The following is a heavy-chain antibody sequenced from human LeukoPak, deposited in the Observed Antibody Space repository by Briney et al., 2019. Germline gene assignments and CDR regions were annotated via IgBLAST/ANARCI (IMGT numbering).Heavy chain of an antibody. CDR3: ARGGRELPH. J-gene: IGHJ4*02. Sequence: GGSLRLSCAASGFTFGDYFMTWIRQAPGKGLEWVSYISSSGSITYYADSMKGRFTISRDNAKNSLYLQMNSLRVEDTAVYYCARGGRELPHWGQGTLVTVSS. CDR2: ISSSGSIT. V-gene: IGHV3-11*01. D-gene: IGHD1-26*01. CDR1: GFTFGDYF.